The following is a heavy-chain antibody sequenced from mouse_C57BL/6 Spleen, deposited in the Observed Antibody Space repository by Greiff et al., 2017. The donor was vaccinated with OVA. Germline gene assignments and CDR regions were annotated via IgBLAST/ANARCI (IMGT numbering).Heavy chain of an antibody. CDR2: IDPNSGGT. J-gene: IGHJ2*01. CDR1: GYTFTSYW. V-gene: IGHV1-72*01. CDR3: ARSRPYYYGSSYEAFDY. Sequence: QVQLQQPGAELVKPGASVKLSCKASGYTFTSYWMHWVKQRPGRGLEWIGRIDPNSGGTKYNEKFKGKATLTVAKHSSTAYMQLSSLTSEDSAVYYCARSRPYYYGSSYEAFDYWGQGTTLTVSS. D-gene: IGHD1-1*01.